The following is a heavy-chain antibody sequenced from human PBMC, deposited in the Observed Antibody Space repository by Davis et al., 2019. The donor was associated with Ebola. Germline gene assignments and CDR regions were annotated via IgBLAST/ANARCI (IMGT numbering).Heavy chain of an antibody. D-gene: IGHD5-24*01. Sequence: GRSLRLSCAPSGFSLSTYEMNWVRQAPGKGLEWISYISRSGNTQYYAESVKGRFTISRDSAKNSLNLQMSSLRVEDTAVYYCARVRRDGYNYFDSWGQGTLVTVSS. J-gene: IGHJ4*02. CDR1: GFSLSTYE. CDR2: ISRSGNTQ. V-gene: IGHV3-48*03. CDR3: ARVRRDGYNYFDS.